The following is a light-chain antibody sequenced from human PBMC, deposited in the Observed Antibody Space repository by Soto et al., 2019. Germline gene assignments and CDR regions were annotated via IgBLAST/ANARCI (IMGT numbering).Light chain of an antibody. Sequence: DIHMTQAPSTLSASVGDRVTITFRASQSINAWLAWYQQKPGKAPKLLIYDASNLEAGVPSRFRGSGSGTDFTFTISRLQPEDIATYYCQQYENLPTFGQGTRLEIK. V-gene: IGKV1-33*01. CDR2: DAS. CDR1: QSINAW. J-gene: IGKJ5*01. CDR3: QQYENLPT.